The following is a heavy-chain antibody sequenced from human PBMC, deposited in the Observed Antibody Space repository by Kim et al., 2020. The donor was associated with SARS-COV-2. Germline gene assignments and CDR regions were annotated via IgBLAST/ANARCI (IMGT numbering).Heavy chain of an antibody. CDR2: ISYDGSNK. V-gene: IGHV3-30*04. D-gene: IGHD4-17*01. CDR1: GFTFSSYA. J-gene: IGHJ4*02. Sequence: GGSLRLSCAASGFTFSSYAMHWVRQAPGKGLEWVAVISYDGSNKYYADSVKGRFTISRDNSKNTLYLQMNSLRAEDTAVYYCARGRTTVTTKFDYWGQGTLVTVSS. CDR3: ARGRTTVTTKFDY.